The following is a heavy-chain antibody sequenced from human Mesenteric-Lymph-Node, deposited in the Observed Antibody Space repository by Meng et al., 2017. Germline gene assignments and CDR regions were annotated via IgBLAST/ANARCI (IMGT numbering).Heavy chain of an antibody. D-gene: IGHD6-25*01. CDR2: ISSDSSYI. J-gene: IGHJ4*02. CDR3: AKDRYNSGWYLDY. V-gene: IGHV3-21*04. CDR1: GFTFSSYS. Sequence: GGSLRLSCAASGFTFSSYSMNWVRQAPGKGLEWVSSISSDSSYIYYADSVKGRFTISRDNSKNTLYLQINSLRAEDTAVYYCAKDRYNSGWYLDYWGQGTLVTVSS.